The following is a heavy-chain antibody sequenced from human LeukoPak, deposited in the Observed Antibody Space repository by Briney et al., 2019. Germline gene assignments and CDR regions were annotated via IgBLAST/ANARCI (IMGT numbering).Heavy chain of an antibody. V-gene: IGHV3-23*01. CDR3: AKDRGPYVAIDNDWFHP. J-gene: IGHJ5*02. CDR2: ISGYGDNT. D-gene: IGHD1-1*01. CDR1: GFTFNLYA. Sequence: GGSLRHSSAASGFTFNLYAMSWVRQAPGKGLEWVSSISGYGDNTYYADSVKGRFTLSRDNSKGTLYLQMFSLRAEDTAVYYCAKDRGPYVAIDNDWFHPLGQRSLVTVSS.